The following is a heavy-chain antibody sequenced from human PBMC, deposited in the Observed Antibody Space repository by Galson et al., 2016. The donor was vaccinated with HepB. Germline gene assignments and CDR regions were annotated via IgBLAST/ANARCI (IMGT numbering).Heavy chain of an antibody. Sequence: SLRLSCAASGFTFSTYAMHWVRQAPGKGLEWVSTLSASGGATYYSDSVKGRFTISRDNSKNTLYLQMNSLRDEDTAVYYCAKGRTGTTGPVEYWGQGTLVTVSS. J-gene: IGHJ4*02. V-gene: IGHV3-23*01. D-gene: IGHD1-1*01. CDR2: LSASGGAT. CDR1: GFTFSTYA. CDR3: AKGRTGTTGPVEY.